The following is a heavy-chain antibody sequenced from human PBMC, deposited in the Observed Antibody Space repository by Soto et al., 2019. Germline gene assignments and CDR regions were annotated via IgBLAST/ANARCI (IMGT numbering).Heavy chain of an antibody. CDR2: INHSGST. CDR1: GGSFSGYY. CDR3: ARDGYGSGSPDY. V-gene: IGHV4-34*01. D-gene: IGHD3-10*01. Sequence: PSETLSLTCAVYGGSFSGYYWSWIRQPPGKGLEWIGEINHSGSTNYNPSLKSRVTISVDTSKNQFSLNLSSVTAADTAVYYCARDGYGSGSPDYWGQGTLVTVSS. J-gene: IGHJ4*02.